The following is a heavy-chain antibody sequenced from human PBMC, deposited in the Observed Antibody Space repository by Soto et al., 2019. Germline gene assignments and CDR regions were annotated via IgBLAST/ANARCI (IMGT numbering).Heavy chain of an antibody. CDR2: IYYSGST. Sequence: SETLSLTCTVSGVSISSYYWSWIRQPPGKGLEWIGYIYYSGSTNYNPSLKSRVTISVDTSKNQFSLKLSSVTAADTAVYYCARGLSLTPYYYDSSGYYYLDYWGQGTQVTVSS. CDR1: GVSISSYY. D-gene: IGHD3-22*01. CDR3: ARGLSLTPYYYDSSGYYYLDY. V-gene: IGHV4-59*01. J-gene: IGHJ4*02.